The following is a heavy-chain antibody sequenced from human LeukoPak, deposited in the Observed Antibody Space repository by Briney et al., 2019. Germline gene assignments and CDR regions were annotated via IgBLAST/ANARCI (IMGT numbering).Heavy chain of an antibody. V-gene: IGHV4-59*08. CDR1: GGSLSSYY. CDR2: IYYSEST. D-gene: IGHD2-15*01. J-gene: IGHJ6*02. CDR3: ARLHCSGGSCYYYYGMDV. Sequence: PSETLSLTCSVSGGSLSSYYWSWIRQPPGKGLEWIGYIYYSESTNYNPSLKSRVTISVDTSKNQFSLKLSSVTAADTAVYYCARLHCSGGSCYYYYGMDVWGQGTTVTVSS.